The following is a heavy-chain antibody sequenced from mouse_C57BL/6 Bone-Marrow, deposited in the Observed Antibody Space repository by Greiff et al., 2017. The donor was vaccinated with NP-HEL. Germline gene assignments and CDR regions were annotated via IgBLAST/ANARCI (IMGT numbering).Heavy chain of an antibody. CDR1: GYTFTSYW. J-gene: IGHJ3*01. Sequence: QVQLKQPGAELVKPGASVKMSCKASGYTFTSYWITWVKQRPGQGLEWIGDIYPGSGSTNYNEKFKSKATLTVDTSSSTAYMQLSSLTSEDSAVYYCAREEVLLRSWFAYWGQGTLVTVSA. D-gene: IGHD1-1*01. CDR2: IYPGSGST. V-gene: IGHV1-55*01. CDR3: AREEVLLRSWFAY.